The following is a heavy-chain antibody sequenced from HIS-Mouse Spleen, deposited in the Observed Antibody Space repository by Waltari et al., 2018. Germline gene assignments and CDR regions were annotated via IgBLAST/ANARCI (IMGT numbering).Heavy chain of an antibody. D-gene: IGHD1-26*01. V-gene: IGHV3-30*18. CDR3: AKDRGSQFDY. CDR2: ISYDGSNK. J-gene: IGHJ4*02. Sequence: QVQLVESGGGVVQPGRSLRHSCAASGITFSSYGMHWIRQAPGKGLEWVAVISYDGSNKYYADSVKGRFTISRDNSKNTLYLQMNSLRAEDTAVYYCAKDRGSQFDYWGQGTLVTVSS. CDR1: GITFSSYG.